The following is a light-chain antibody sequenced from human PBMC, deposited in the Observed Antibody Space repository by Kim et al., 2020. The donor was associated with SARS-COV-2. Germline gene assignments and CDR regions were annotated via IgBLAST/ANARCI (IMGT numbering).Light chain of an antibody. Sequence: EIVLTQSPATLSLSPGERAALSCRAIQSVSSSYLAWYQQKPGQAPRLLIYGASSRATGIPDRFSGSGSGTDFTLTITRLEPDDFAVYYCQQYGTSPLTFGGGTKLEI. CDR2: GAS. J-gene: IGKJ4*01. CDR1: QSVSSSY. CDR3: QQYGTSPLT. V-gene: IGKV3-20*01.